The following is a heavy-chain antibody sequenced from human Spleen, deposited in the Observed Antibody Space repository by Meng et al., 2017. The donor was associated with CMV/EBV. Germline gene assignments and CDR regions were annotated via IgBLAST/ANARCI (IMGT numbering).Heavy chain of an antibody. Sequence: GGSLRLSCAASGFTFSGSAMHWVRQASGKGLEWVGRIRSKANSYATAYAASVKGRFTISRDDSKNTAYLQMNSLKTEDTAVYYCTRSGSGSGRVGWGYYYYYYGMDVWGQGTTVTVSS. J-gene: IGHJ6*02. CDR1: GFTFSGSA. CDR2: IRSKANSYAT. CDR3: TRSGSGSGRVGWGYYYYYYGMDV. D-gene: IGHD3-10*01. V-gene: IGHV3-73*01.